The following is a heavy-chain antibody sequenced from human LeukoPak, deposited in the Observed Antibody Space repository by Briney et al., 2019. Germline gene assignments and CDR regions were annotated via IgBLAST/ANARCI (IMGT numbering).Heavy chain of an antibody. CDR3: VRDMGYYDKV. D-gene: IGHD3-22*01. CDR2: INTDGNTR. CDR1: GFTFSTSW. J-gene: IGHJ4*02. V-gene: IGHV3-74*01. Sequence: PGASLRLSCATSGFTFSTSWMHWVRQAPGKGLVWVSRINTDGNTRDYADSVKGRFTISRDNAKNTLYLQMNSLRAEDTAIYYCVRDMGYYDKVWGQGTLVTVSS.